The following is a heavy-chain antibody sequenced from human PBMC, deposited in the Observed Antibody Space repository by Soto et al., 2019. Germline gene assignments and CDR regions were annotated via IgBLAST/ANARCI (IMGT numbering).Heavy chain of an antibody. CDR3: ARVYCSGGSCYGIDY. V-gene: IGHV1-8*01. D-gene: IGHD2-15*01. J-gene: IGHJ4*02. CDR1: GYTFTSYD. CDR2: INPNSGGT. Sequence: ASVKVSCKASGYTFTSYDINWVRQAPGQGLEWMGWINPNSGGTNYAQKFQGRVTMTRDTSTSTVYMELSSLRSEDTAVYYCARVYCSGGSCYGIDYWGQGTLVTVSS.